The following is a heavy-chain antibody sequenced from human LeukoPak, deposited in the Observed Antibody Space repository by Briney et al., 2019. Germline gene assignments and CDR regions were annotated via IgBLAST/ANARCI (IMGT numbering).Heavy chain of an antibody. J-gene: IGHJ4*02. V-gene: IGHV4-59*01. D-gene: IGHD3-10*01. CDR3: ARHYGSGKPWFDY. CDR1: GGSISSYY. Sequence: SETLSLTCTVSGGSISSYYWSWIRQPPGKGLEWIGYIYYTGSTNYNPSLKSRVTISVDTSKNQFSLKLSSVTAADTAVYFCARHYGSGKPWFDYWGQGTLVTVSS. CDR2: IYYTGST.